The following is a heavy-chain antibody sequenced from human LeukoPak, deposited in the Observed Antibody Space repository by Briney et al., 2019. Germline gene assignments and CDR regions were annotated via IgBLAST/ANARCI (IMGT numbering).Heavy chain of an antibody. J-gene: IGHJ3*02. Sequence: GASVKVSCKASGYTFTGYNMHWVRQAPGQGLEWMGWIDPNSGDTNYPQKFRGRVTMTLDTSISTAYMELSSLRSDDTAVYYCARSVIAVAGYDAFDTWGQGTVVTVSS. CDR3: ARSVIAVAGYDAFDT. D-gene: IGHD6-19*01. CDR1: GYTFTGYN. CDR2: IDPNSGDT. V-gene: IGHV1-2*02.